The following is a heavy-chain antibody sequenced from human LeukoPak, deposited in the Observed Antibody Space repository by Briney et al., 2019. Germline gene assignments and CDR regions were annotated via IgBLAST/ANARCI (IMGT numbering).Heavy chain of an antibody. CDR3: ARARRQQLGAFDY. J-gene: IGHJ4*02. CDR2: ISSSSSYI. V-gene: IGHV3-21*01. CDR1: GFTFSSYS. Sequence: SGGSLRLSCAVSGFTFSSYSMNWVRQAPGKGLEWVSSISSSSSYIYYADSVKGRFTISRDNAKNSLYLQMNSLRAEDTAVYYCARARRQQLGAFDYWGQGTLVTVSS. D-gene: IGHD6-13*01.